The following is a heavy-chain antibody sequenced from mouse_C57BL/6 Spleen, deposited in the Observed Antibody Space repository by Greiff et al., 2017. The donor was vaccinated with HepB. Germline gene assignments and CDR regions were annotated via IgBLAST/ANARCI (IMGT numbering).Heavy chain of an antibody. J-gene: IGHJ3*01. Sequence: QVQLKQPGAELVRPGTSVKLSCKASGYTFTSYWMHWVKQRPGQGLEWIGVIDPSDSYTNYNQKFKGKATLTVDTSSSTAYMQLSSLTSEDSAVYYCARDAGTWFAYWGQGTLVTVSA. CDR2: IDPSDSYT. CDR1: GYTFTSYW. V-gene: IGHV1-59*01. CDR3: ARDAGTWFAY.